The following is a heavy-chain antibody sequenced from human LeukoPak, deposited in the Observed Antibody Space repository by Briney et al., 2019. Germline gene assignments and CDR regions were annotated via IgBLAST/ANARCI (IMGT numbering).Heavy chain of an antibody. Sequence: ASVKVSCKASGYTFTSYYMHWVRQAPGQGLEWMGIINPIGGSTSYAQKFQGRVTMTRDTSTSTVYMELSSLRSEDTAVYYCARVERGYDFWSGYYDNWYFDLWGRGTLVTVSS. V-gene: IGHV1-46*01. CDR1: GYTFTSYY. CDR2: INPIGGST. CDR3: ARVERGYDFWSGYYDNWYFDL. D-gene: IGHD3-3*01. J-gene: IGHJ2*01.